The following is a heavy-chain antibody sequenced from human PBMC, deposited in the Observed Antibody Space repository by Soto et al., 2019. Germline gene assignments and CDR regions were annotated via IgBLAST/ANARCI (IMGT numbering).Heavy chain of an antibody. CDR3: ARAVTSEILPVSYYGMDV. J-gene: IGHJ6*02. Sequence: QVQLVQSGAEVKKPGSSVKVSCKASGGTFSSYAISWVRQAPGQGREGMGGIIPIFGTANYAQKFQGRVTITADESTSTAYMELSSLRSEDTAVYYCARAVTSEILPVSYYGMDVWGQGTTVTVSS. CDR2: IIPIFGTA. D-gene: IGHD4-17*01. V-gene: IGHV1-69*12. CDR1: GGTFSSYA.